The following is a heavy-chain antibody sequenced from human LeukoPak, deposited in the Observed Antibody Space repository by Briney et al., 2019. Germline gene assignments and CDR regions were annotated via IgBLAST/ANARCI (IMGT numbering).Heavy chain of an antibody. Sequence: ASVKVSFKVSGYTLTELLMHWVRQAPGKGLEWMGGFDPEDGETIYAQKFQGRVTMTEDTSTDTAYMELSSLRSEDTSVYYCATIKVSPHFITSIAAAGTQYFDYWGQGTLVTVSS. D-gene: IGHD6-13*01. CDR1: GYTLTELL. J-gene: IGHJ4*02. V-gene: IGHV1-24*01. CDR2: FDPEDGET. CDR3: ATIKVSPHFITSIAAAGTQYFDY.